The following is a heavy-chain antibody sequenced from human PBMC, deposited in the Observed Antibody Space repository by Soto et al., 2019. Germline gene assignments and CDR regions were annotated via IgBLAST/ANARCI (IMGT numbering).Heavy chain of an antibody. CDR2: ISSSSSYT. D-gene: IGHD6-13*01. Sequence: QVQLVESGGGLVKPGGSLRLSCAASGFTFSDYYMSWIRQAPGKGREWVSYISSSSSYTNYADSVKGRFTISIDNAKNSLYLQMNSLRAEDTAVYYCARGPGIAAAGTGWFDPWGQGTLVTVSS. CDR1: GFTFSDYY. V-gene: IGHV3-11*05. J-gene: IGHJ5*02. CDR3: ARGPGIAAAGTGWFDP.